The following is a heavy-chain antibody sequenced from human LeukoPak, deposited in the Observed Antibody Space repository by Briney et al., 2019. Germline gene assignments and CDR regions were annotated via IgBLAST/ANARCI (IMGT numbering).Heavy chain of an antibody. Sequence: GGSLRLSCSASGFTFSSYAMHWVRQAPGKGLEYVSSISSNGGSTYYADSVKGRFTISRDNSKNTLFLQMSSLRTEDTAVYYCAKGRGAFDIWGQGTMVTVSS. D-gene: IGHD3-10*01. V-gene: IGHV3-64D*06. J-gene: IGHJ3*02. CDR3: AKGRGAFDI. CDR2: ISSNGGST. CDR1: GFTFSSYA.